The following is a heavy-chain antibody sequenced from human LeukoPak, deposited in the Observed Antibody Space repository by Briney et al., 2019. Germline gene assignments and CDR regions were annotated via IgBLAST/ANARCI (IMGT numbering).Heavy chain of an antibody. J-gene: IGHJ4*02. CDR3: ARSLYYDILTGNFDY. Sequence: VRSLRLSCAASGFTFSSYAMHRVRQAPGKGLGWGAVISYDGSNKYYADSGKGRFAISRDNSKNTLYLQMNSLRGEDTAVYYCARSLYYDILTGNFDYWGQGTLVTVSS. D-gene: IGHD3-9*01. V-gene: IGHV3-30*09. CDR1: GFTFSSYA. CDR2: ISYDGSNK.